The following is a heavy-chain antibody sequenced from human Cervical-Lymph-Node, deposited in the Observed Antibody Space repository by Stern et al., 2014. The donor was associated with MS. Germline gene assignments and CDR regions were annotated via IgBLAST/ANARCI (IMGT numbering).Heavy chain of an antibody. D-gene: IGHD1-26*01. CDR2: IHPVIGTT. J-gene: IGHJ4*02. Sequence: QVQLVQSGAEVKQPWSSVKVSCKASGDTFSSYAINWVRQAPGQGLEWMGGIHPVIGTTSYEQKFQARVTSTADKSTNTAYMELMTLRSEDTAVYYCARGGGLVGYFDYWGQGTLVSVSS. CDR3: ARGGGLVGYFDY. CDR1: GDTFSSYA. V-gene: IGHV1-69*06.